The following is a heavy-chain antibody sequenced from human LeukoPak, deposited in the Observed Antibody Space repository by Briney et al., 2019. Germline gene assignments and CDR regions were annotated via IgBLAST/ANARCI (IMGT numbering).Heavy chain of an antibody. CDR1: GYSFSNYA. Sequence: ASVKVSCKASGYSFSNYAMNWVRQAPGQGLEWMGGFDPEDGETIYAQKFQGRVTMTEDTSTDTAYMELSSLRSEDTAVYYCATSWGSGWYSSRYWGQGTLVTVSS. V-gene: IGHV1-24*01. CDR3: ATSWGSGWYSSRY. CDR2: FDPEDGET. J-gene: IGHJ4*02. D-gene: IGHD6-19*01.